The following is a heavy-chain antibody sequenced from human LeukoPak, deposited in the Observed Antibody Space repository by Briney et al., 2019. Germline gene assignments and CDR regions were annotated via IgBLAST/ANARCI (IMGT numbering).Heavy chain of an antibody. J-gene: IGHJ4*02. CDR2: TSGSGHHA. D-gene: IGHD6-13*01. CDR1: GFTFSSYA. V-gene: IGHV3-23*01. CDR3: AKGENSDSWSTIDN. Sequence: EGSLRLSCAASGFTFSSYAMTWGRQAPGKGLEWVSVTSGSGHHAYYADSVKGRITISRDKSKNTLYLQMNSLRAEDTAVYYCAKGENSDSWSTIDNWGQGTLVTVSS.